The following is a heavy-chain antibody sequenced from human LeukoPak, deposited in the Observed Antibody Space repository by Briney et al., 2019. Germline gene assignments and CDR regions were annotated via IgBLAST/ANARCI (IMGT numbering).Heavy chain of an antibody. CDR3: ARGMGGNWFDP. D-gene: IGHD2-8*01. J-gene: IGHJ5*02. CDR2: IYYSENT. Sequence: PSETLSLTCTVSGGSISSYYWSWIRQPPGKGLEWIVYIYYSENTNYNPSLKRRVTISVDTSKNQFSLKLSSVTAADTAMYYCARGMGGNWFDPWDQGTLVTVSS. CDR1: GGSISSYY. V-gene: IGHV4-59*01.